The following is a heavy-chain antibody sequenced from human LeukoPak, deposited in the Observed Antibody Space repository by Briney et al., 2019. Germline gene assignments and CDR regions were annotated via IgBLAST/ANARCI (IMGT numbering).Heavy chain of an antibody. Sequence: SETLSLTCTVSGGSISSDDYWWGWLRQPPGRGLEWLGTIFYSGTTYYNPSLKSRVTISVDTSKNQFSLKLSSVAAADTAVYYCANGGRGYSYGPRGSGWFDPWGQGTLVTVSS. CDR1: GGSISSDDYW. J-gene: IGHJ5*02. CDR2: IFYSGTT. D-gene: IGHD5-18*01. CDR3: ANGGRGYSYGPRGSGWFDP. V-gene: IGHV4-39*07.